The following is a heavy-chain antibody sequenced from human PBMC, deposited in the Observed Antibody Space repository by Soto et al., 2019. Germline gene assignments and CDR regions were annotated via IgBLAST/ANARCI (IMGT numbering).Heavy chain of an antibody. CDR1: GGSVSSGSYY. CDR3: ARGTCYYGSGSSQVFDY. V-gene: IGHV4-61*01. CDR2: IYYSGST. J-gene: IGHJ4*02. D-gene: IGHD3-10*01. Sequence: SETLSLTCTVSGGSVSSGSYYWSWIRQPPGKGLEWIGYIYYSGSTNYNPSLKSRVTISVDTSKNQFSLKLSSVTAADTAVYYCARGTCYYGSGSSQVFDYWGQGTQVTVSS.